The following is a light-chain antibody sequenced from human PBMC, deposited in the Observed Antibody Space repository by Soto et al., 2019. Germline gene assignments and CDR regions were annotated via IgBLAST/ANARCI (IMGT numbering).Light chain of an antibody. CDR2: FGS. J-gene: IGKJ2*01. CDR3: QQGYTMPFT. V-gene: IGKV1-39*01. Sequence: DTPMTQSPTSLSASVGDSVTIACRAGDDIDKYLNWYQLRPGKAPKAVIFFGSRLQSGVPIRFSGTGSGREFSLTITSLRPEDAAIYYCQQGYTMPFTFAQGTKLEVQ. CDR1: DDIDKY.